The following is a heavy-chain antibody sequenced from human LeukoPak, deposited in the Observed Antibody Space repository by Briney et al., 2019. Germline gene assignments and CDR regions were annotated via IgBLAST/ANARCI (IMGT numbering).Heavy chain of an antibody. CDR3: VQDWAWGAFAY. D-gene: IGHD7-27*01. J-gene: IGHJ4*02. CDR2: ISGDAGRT. V-gene: IGHV3-23*01. Sequence: GGSLRLSCAASGFTFGTSWMDWVRQAPGKGLEWVSGISGDAGRTYYADSVKGRFTIYRDNSKNTLYLQMNSLGAEDTAVYYCVQDWAWGAFAYWGQGTLVTVSS. CDR1: GFTFGTSW.